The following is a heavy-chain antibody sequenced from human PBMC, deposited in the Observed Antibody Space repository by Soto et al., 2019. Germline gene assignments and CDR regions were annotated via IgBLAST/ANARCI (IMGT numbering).Heavy chain of an antibody. CDR2: IIPILGIA. CDR3: ARVSLDSNYVSDY. CDR1: GGTFSSYT. V-gene: IGHV1-69*02. J-gene: IGHJ4*02. D-gene: IGHD4-4*01. Sequence: ASVKVSCKASGGTFSSYTISWVRQAPGQGLEWMGRIIPILGIANYAQKFQGRVTITADKSTSTAYMELSSLRSEDTAVYYCARVSLDSNYVSDYWGQGTLVTVSS.